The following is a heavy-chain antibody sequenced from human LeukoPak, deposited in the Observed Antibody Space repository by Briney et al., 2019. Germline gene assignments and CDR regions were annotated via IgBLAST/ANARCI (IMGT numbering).Heavy chain of an antibody. V-gene: IGHV3-23*01. D-gene: IGHD3-22*01. J-gene: IGHJ4*02. CDR1: GFTFSSYS. CDR3: AKGRGDYYDSSGYQAHFDY. CDR2: ISGSGGST. Sequence: GGSLRLSCAASGFTFSSYSMSWVRQAPGKGLEWVSAISGSGGSTYYADSVKGRFTIYRDNSKNTLYLQMNSLRAEDTAVYYCAKGRGDYYDSSGYQAHFDYWGQGTLVTVSS.